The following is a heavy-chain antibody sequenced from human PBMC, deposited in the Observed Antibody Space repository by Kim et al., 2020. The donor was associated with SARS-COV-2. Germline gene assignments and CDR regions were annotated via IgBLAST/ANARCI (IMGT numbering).Heavy chain of an antibody. CDR3: ARARAGRGGGVMDV. V-gene: IGHV3-72*01. CDR2: IRNKANSYNT. J-gene: IGHJ6*03. D-gene: IGHD2-8*01. Sequence: GGSLRLSCAASGFTFSDYYMDWVRQAPGKGLEWVGRIRNKANSYNTEYAASANGRFTISRDDTKLYLQMNSLKSEDTAMYYCARARAGRGGGVMDVGGKGTTVTVSS. CDR1: GFTFSDYY.